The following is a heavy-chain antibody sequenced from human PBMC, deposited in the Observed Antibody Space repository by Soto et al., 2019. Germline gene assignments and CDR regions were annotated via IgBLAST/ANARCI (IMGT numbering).Heavy chain of an antibody. CDR1: GFNFNDYG. CDR3: TKDRRRNGDYGPHYFDY. D-gene: IGHD2-21*02. J-gene: IGHJ4*02. Sequence: EVQLVESGGGLVQPGRSLRLSCAASGFNFNDYGMHWVRQVPGKGLEWVSGISWTGGPIGYSVSVKGRFTISRDNAKNSLNLQMNSLRAEDTALYYCTKDRRRNGDYGPHYFDYWGQGTMVNVSS. V-gene: IGHV3-9*01. CDR2: ISWTGGPI.